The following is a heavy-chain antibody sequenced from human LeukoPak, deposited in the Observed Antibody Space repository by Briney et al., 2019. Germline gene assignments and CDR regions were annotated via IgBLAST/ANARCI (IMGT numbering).Heavy chain of an antibody. Sequence: SETLSLTCTVSGGSISSYYWSWIRQPPGKGLEWIGYIYYSGSTNYNPSLKSRVTISVDTSKNQFSLKLSSVTAADTAVYYCARSPSGYDPYYFDYWGQGTLVTVSS. J-gene: IGHJ4*02. V-gene: IGHV4-59*01. CDR1: GGSISSYY. CDR2: IYYSGST. CDR3: ARSPSGYDPYYFDY. D-gene: IGHD5-12*01.